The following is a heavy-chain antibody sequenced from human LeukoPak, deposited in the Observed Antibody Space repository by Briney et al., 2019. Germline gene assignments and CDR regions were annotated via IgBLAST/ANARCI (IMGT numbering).Heavy chain of an antibody. J-gene: IGHJ4*02. D-gene: IGHD1-26*01. Sequence: GGSLRLSCEASGFTFSSYSMNWVRQAPGKGLEWISYISTSTTIIYYANSVKGGFTISRDNAKKSLYLQMNSLRVEDTGVYYCASWGEGALDNWGQGTLVTVSS. CDR1: GFTFSSYS. V-gene: IGHV3-48*01. CDR3: ASWGEGALDN. CDR2: ISTSTTII.